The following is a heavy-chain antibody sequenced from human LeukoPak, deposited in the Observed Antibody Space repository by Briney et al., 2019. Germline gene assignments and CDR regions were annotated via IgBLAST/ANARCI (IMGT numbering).Heavy chain of an antibody. Sequence: GGSLRLSCAASGFSFSTYGMHWVRQAPGRGLEWVAVIWYGGTNKYYADSVKGRFTISRDNSKNTLYLQMNSLRAEDTAVYYCAKGRPIVVVPAAIGGIADYWGQGTLVTVSS. D-gene: IGHD2-2*02. J-gene: IGHJ4*02. CDR3: AKGRPIVVVPAAIGGIADY. V-gene: IGHV3-33*06. CDR1: GFSFSTYG. CDR2: IWYGGTNK.